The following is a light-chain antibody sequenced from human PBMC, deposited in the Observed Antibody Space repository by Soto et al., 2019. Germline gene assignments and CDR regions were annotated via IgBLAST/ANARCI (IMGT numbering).Light chain of an antibody. Sequence: EIVLTQSPATLSLSPGERATLSCRASQSVSSYLAWYHQKPGQAPRLLIYDASNRATGIPARFSGSGSGTDFTLTISSLEPEDVAVYYCQQRSNWPPRTFGQGTKLEIK. CDR1: QSVSSY. CDR3: QQRSNWPPRT. CDR2: DAS. V-gene: IGKV3-11*01. J-gene: IGKJ2*01.